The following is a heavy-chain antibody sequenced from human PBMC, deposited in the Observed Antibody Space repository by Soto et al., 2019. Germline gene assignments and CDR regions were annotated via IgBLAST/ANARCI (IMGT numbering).Heavy chain of an antibody. V-gene: IGHV3-33*01. J-gene: IGHJ4*02. D-gene: IGHD2-2*01. CDR3: ARDERSTNFDY. CDR2: IWHDGSNK. Sequence: PVGSLRLSCAASGFTFSSYGMHWVRQAPGKGLEWVAVIWHDGSNKYYADSVKGRFSISRDNSKNTLYLQLNSLRAEDTAVYYCARDERSTNFDYWGQGTLVTVSS. CDR1: GFTFSSYG.